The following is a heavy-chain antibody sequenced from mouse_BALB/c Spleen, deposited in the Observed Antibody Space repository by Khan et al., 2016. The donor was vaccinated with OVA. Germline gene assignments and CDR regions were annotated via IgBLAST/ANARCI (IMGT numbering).Heavy chain of an antibody. CDR1: GYTFTTYT. V-gene: IGHV1-4*01. CDR3: AREGACYLSDGVFAY. CDR2: NNPSNDYT. D-gene: IGHD1-2*01. J-gene: IGHJ3*01. Sequence: VQLQQSGAELARPGASVKMSCKASGYTFTTYTIHWVKQRPGQGLEWIGYNNPSNDYTNYNQQFKDRATLTADKSSSTAYMQLSSLTSEDSAVIYCAREGACYLSDGVFAYWGQGTLVTASA.